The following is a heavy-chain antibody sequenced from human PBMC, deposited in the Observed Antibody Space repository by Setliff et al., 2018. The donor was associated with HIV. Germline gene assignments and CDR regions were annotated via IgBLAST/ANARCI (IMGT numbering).Heavy chain of an antibody. Sequence: PSETLSLTCTVSGGSISSYYWSWTRQPAGKGLEWIGRFYTSGSTNYNPSLKSRVTMSVDTSKNQFSLKVRYVTAADTAIYYCAREIWGQVAHVPYGMDVWG. CDR3: AREIWGQVAHVPYGMDV. CDR1: GGSISSYY. D-gene: IGHD5-12*01. J-gene: IGHJ6*01. V-gene: IGHV4-4*07. CDR2: FYTSGST.